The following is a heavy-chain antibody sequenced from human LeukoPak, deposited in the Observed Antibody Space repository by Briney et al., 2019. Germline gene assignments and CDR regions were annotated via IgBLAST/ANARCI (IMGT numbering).Heavy chain of an antibody. CDR1: GFTFSSSA. D-gene: IGHD6-19*01. CDR2: ISASGGST. Sequence: GGSLRLSCAASGFTFSSSAMSWVRQVPGKGLEWVSGISASGGSTSYADSVRGRFTISRDSAMNLLYLQMNSLRAEDTAMYCCAKGTLRYSSCYEYWGQGTPVTVSS. CDR3: AKGTLRYSSCYEY. J-gene: IGHJ4*02. V-gene: IGHV3-23*01.